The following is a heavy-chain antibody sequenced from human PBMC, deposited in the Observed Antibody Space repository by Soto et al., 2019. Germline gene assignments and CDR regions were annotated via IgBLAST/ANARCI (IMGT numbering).Heavy chain of an antibody. J-gene: IGHJ4*02. CDR3: ARDLAVGLVDY. D-gene: IGHD6-19*01. V-gene: IGHV1-18*01. CDR1: GYTFTSYG. Sequence: GASVKVSCQASGYTFTSYGISWGGQAPGQGLEWMGWISAYNGNIKYAQKLQGRVTMTTDTSTSTAYMELRSLRSDDTAVYYCARDLAVGLVDYWGQGTLVTVSS. CDR2: ISAYNGNI.